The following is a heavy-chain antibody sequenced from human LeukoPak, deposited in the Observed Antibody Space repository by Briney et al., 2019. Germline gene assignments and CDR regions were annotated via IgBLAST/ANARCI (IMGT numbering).Heavy chain of an antibody. V-gene: IGHV3-15*01. D-gene: IGHD3-9*01. CDR1: GFTFSNAW. J-gene: IGHJ4*02. Sequence: GGSLRLSCAASGFTFSNAWMSWVRQAPGKGLEWVGRIKSKTDGGTTDYAAPVKGRFTISRDDSKNTLYLQMNSLKTEDTAVYYCTTVGADTYYDILTGYPVFDYWGQGTLVTVSS. CDR2: IKSKTDGGTT. CDR3: TTVGADTYYDILTGYPVFDY.